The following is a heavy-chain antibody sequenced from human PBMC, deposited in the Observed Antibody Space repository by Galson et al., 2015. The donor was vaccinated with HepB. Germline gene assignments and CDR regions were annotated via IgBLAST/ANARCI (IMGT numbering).Heavy chain of an antibody. CDR1: GYTLISYY. J-gene: IGHJ3*01. D-gene: IGHD2-8*01. CDR2: INPGGGST. Sequence: SVKVSCKASGYTLISYYMYWVRQAPGQGLEWMGKINPGGGSTTYARKFQGRVTMTRDTSTSTVFMELSSLRSEDTAVYYCAREYGRSDALDVWGQGTMVTVSS. V-gene: IGHV1-46*01. CDR3: AREYGRSDALDV.